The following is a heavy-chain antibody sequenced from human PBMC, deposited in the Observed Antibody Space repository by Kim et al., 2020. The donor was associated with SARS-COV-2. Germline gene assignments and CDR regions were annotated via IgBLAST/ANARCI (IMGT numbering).Heavy chain of an antibody. Sequence: YTPSLKSRVTISVDTSKNQFSLKLSSVTAADTAVYYCARHADSSGWSPDYWGQGTLVIVSS. CDR3: ARHADSSGWSPDY. J-gene: IGHJ4*02. V-gene: IGHV4-39*01. D-gene: IGHD6-19*01.